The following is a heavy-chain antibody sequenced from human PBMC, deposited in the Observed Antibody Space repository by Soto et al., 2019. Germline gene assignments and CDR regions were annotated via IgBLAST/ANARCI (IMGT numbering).Heavy chain of an antibody. Sequence: QVQLVQSGAEVKKPGSSVKVSCKASGSTFSSYAISWVRQAPGQGLEWMGGIIPIFGTANYAQKFQGRVTITADESTSTAYMELSSLRSEDTAVYYCARESRYCSGGSCYFLPGIDYWGQGTLVTVSS. CDR3: ARESRYCSGGSCYFLPGIDY. V-gene: IGHV1-69*12. D-gene: IGHD2-15*01. CDR2: IIPIFGTA. J-gene: IGHJ4*02. CDR1: GSTFSSYA.